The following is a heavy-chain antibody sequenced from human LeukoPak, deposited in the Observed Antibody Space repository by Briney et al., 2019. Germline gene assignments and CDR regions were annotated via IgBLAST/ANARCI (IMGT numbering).Heavy chain of an antibody. V-gene: IGHV3-66*01. CDR3: ARGDYGYEVSAY. Sequence: PGGSLRLSCAAPGFTVSSNFMTWVRQAPGKGLDWVSVTYNDGSTYYADSVKGRFNISRDNSKNTLYLQLHYLRTEDTAVYYCARGDYGYEVSAYWGQGTLVTVSS. J-gene: IGHJ4*02. CDR2: TYNDGST. CDR1: GFTVSSNF. D-gene: IGHD4-17*01.